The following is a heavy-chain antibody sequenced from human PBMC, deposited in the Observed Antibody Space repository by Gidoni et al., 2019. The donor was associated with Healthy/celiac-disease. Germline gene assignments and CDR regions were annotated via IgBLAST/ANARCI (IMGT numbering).Heavy chain of an antibody. D-gene: IGHD1-1*01. Sequence: QVQLVQSGAEVKKPGSSVKVSCKASGGTFSSYAISWVRQAPGQGLEWMGGIIPIFGIANYAQKFQGRVTITADKSTSTAYMELSSLRSEDTAVYYCARVRNLERMYYYYGMDVWGQGTTVTVSS. CDR2: IIPIFGIA. V-gene: IGHV1-69*17. J-gene: IGHJ6*02. CDR1: GGTFSSYA. CDR3: ARVRNLERMYYYYGMDV.